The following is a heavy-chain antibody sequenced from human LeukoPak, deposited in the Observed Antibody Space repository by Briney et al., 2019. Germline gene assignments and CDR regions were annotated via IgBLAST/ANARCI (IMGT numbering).Heavy chain of an antibody. D-gene: IGHD6-13*01. CDR3: AKVTFSSSWYPFDY. V-gene: IGHV3-23*01. CDR2: ISGSGGST. CDR1: GFTFSSYA. J-gene: IGHJ4*02. Sequence: GGSLRLSCAASGFTFSSYAMSWVRQAPGKGLEWVSAISGSGGSTYYADSVKGRFTISRDDSKNTLYLQMNSLRAEDTAVYYCAKVTFSSSWYPFDYWGQGTLVTVSS.